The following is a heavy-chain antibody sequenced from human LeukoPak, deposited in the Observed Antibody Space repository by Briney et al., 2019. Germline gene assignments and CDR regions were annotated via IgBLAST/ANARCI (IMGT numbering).Heavy chain of an antibody. CDR1: GFTFSSYA. Sequence: PGGSLRLSCAASGFTFSSYAMSWVRQAPGKGLEWVSTISGSGGSTYNADSVKGRFTISRDNSKNTLYLQMNSLRAEDTAVYYCAKSPDYGGNSAIDYWGQATLVTVSS. CDR3: AKSPDYGGNSAIDY. J-gene: IGHJ4*02. CDR2: ISGSGGST. D-gene: IGHD4-23*01. V-gene: IGHV3-23*01.